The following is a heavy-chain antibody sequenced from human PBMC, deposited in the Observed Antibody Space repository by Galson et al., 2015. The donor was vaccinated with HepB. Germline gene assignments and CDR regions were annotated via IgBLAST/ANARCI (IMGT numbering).Heavy chain of an antibody. D-gene: IGHD3-10*01. CDR1: GFTVSSNY. CDR2: IYSGGST. CDR3: ARESNYGSGSYYTLSYYYYGMDV. V-gene: IGHV3-53*01. Sequence: SLRLSCAASGFTVSSNYMSWVRRAPGKGLEWVSVIYSGGSTYYADSVKGRFTISRDNSKNTLYLQMNSLRAEDTAVYYCARESNYGSGSYYTLSYYYYGMDVWGQGTTVTVSS. J-gene: IGHJ6*02.